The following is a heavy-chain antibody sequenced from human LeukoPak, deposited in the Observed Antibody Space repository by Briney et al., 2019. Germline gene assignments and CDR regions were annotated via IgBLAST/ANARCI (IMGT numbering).Heavy chain of an antibody. D-gene: IGHD4/OR15-4a*01. Sequence: GGSLRLSCSASGFSFSTSAMHWVRQAPGKGPQFVSAITTDGRSTYYADSVKGRFTISRDNSKSTLDLQMSSLRAEDTAVYYCVRDLTWGQGTLVTVSS. CDR2: ITTDGRST. CDR1: GFSFSTSA. CDR3: VRDLT. J-gene: IGHJ4*02. V-gene: IGHV3-64D*06.